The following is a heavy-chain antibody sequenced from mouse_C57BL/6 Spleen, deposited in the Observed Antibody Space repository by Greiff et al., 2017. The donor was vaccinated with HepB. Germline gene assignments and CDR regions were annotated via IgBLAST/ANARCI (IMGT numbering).Heavy chain of an antibody. V-gene: IGHV2-6*03. D-gene: IGHD2-4*01. J-gene: IGHJ1*03. CDR1: GFSLTSYG. Sequence: VQLQESGPGLVAPSQSLSITCTVSGFSLTSYGVHWVRQPPGKGLEWLVVIWSDGSTTYNSALKSRLSISKDNSKSQVFLKMNSLQTDDTAMYYCARSLYDYDPSYFDVWGTGTTVTVSS. CDR2: IWSDGST. CDR3: ARSLYDYDPSYFDV.